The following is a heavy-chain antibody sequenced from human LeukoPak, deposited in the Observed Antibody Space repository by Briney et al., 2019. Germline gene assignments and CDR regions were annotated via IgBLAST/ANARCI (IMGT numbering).Heavy chain of an antibody. CDR2: ISWNSGSI. CDR1: GFTFDDYA. CDR3: AKDHIYDYVWGSFDY. V-gene: IGHV3-9*01. D-gene: IGHD3-16*01. J-gene: IGHJ4*02. Sequence: PGGSLRLSCAASGFTFDDYAMHWVRQAPGKGLEWVSGISWNSGSIGYADSVKGRFTISRGNAKNSLYLQMNSLRAEDTALYYCAKDHIYDYVWGSFDYWGQGTLVTVSS.